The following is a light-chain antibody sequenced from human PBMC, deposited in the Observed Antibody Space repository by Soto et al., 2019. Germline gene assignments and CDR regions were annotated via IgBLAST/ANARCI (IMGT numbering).Light chain of an antibody. Sequence: QSALTQPPSASGSPGQSVTISCTGTSSDVGGYNYVSWYQQHAGKVPKLMIYEVSKRPSGVPGRFSGSKSGNTASLTVSGLQAEDEADYYCSSYAGSNNFVVFGGGTKLTVL. CDR1: SSDVGGYNY. CDR3: SSYAGSNNFVV. V-gene: IGLV2-8*01. CDR2: EVS. J-gene: IGLJ2*01.